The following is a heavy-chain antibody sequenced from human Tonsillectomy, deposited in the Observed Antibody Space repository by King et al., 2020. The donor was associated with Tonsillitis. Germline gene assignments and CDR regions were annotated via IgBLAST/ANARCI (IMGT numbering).Heavy chain of an antibody. J-gene: IGHJ5*02. D-gene: IGHD2-15*01. CDR2: ITGSGGST. CDR1: GFTFSSYA. CDR3: AKALGYCSGGSCYSPPPGYPNH. V-gene: IGHV3-23*04. Sequence: VQLVESGGGSVQPGGSLKLSCAASGFTFSSYAMSWVRQAPGKGLEWVSLITGSGGSTSYADSVKGRFTTSRDNSKNTVYLQMNSLRAEDTAVYYCAKALGYCSGGSCYSPPPGYPNHWGQGTLVTVSS.